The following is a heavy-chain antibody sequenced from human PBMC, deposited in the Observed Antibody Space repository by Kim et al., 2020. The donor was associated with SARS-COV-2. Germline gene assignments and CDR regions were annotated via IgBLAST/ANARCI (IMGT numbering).Heavy chain of an antibody. V-gene: IGHV1-46*01. D-gene: IGHD3-3*01. Sequence: ASVKVSCKASGYNFPTYFMHWVRQAPGQGLEGMGIINPGGGSTSYAQNFQGRVTMTRDTSKSTVYMELSSLRSDDTAIYYCARGWGLRLLEWLRGFDYWGQGTLVTVSS. CDR1: GYNFPTYF. CDR2: INPGGGST. J-gene: IGHJ4*02. CDR3: ARGWGLRLLEWLRGFDY.